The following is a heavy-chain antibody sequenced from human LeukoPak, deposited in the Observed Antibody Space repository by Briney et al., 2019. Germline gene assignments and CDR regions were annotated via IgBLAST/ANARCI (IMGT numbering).Heavy chain of an antibody. CDR2: ISWNSARI. CDR3: AKTGYYDVFDY. CDR1: GFTFDDYA. J-gene: IGHJ4*02. Sequence: GGSLRLSCAASGFTFDDYAMHWVRQAPGKGLEWVSGISWNSARIGYADSVKGRFTISRDNAKKSLYLQMSSLRAGDTAMYYCAKTGYYDVFDYWGQGTLVTVSS. D-gene: IGHD3-22*01. V-gene: IGHV3-9*01.